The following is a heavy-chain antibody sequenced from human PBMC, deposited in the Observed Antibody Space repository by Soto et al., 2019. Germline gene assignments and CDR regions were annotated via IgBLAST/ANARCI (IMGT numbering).Heavy chain of an antibody. CDR1: GYTFTGYY. CDR2: INPNSGGT. CDR3: AREMITGTTGPYYYYGMDV. V-gene: IGHV1-2*02. J-gene: IGHJ6*02. D-gene: IGHD1-20*01. Sequence: AASVKVSCKASGYTFTGYYMHWVRQAPGQGLEWMGWINPNSGGTNYAQKFQGRVTMTRDTSISTAYMELSRLRSDDTAVYYCAREMITGTTGPYYYYGMDVWGQGTTVTVSS.